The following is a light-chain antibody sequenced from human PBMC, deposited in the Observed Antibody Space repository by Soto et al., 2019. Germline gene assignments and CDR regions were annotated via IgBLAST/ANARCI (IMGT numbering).Light chain of an antibody. CDR3: QQSYSSLVT. CDR2: AAS. V-gene: IGKV1-39*01. CDR1: QSISSW. J-gene: IGKJ1*01. Sequence: DIQMTQSPSTLSASVGDRVTITCRASQSISSWLAWYQQKPGKAPKLLIYAASTLQSGVPSRFSGSGAETDFTLTISSLQPEDFATYYCQQSYSSLVTFGQGTKVDI.